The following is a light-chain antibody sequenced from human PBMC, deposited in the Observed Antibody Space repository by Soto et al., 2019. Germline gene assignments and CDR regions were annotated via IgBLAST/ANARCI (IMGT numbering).Light chain of an antibody. CDR3: QQRSNWYT. Sequence: EIVLTQSPATLSLSPGERATLSCRASQSVSSSLAWYQQKPGQAPRLLIYDASNRATGIPDRFSGGGSGTDFTLTISSLEPEDVEVYYCQQRSNWYTFGQGTKLEIK. CDR1: QSVSSS. CDR2: DAS. V-gene: IGKV3-11*01. J-gene: IGKJ2*01.